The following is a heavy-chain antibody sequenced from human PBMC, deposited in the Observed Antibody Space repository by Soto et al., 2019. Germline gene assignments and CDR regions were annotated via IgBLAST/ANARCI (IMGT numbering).Heavy chain of an antibody. D-gene: IGHD6-19*01. CDR2: IYYSGST. CDR1: GGSIRSYY. J-gene: IGHJ4*02. CDR3: ARARLVSSIDY. Sequence: TLSLPCTVSGGSIRSYYWSWIRQPPGKGLEWIGYIYYSGSTNYNPSLKSRVTISVDTSKNQFSLKLSSVTAADTAVYYCARARLVSSIDYWGQGTLVTVSS. V-gene: IGHV4-59*01.